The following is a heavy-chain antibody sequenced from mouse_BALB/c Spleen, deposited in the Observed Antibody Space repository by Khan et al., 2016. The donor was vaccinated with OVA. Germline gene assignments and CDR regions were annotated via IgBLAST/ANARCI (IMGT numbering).Heavy chain of an antibody. V-gene: IGHV14-3*02. CDR2: INPPNGNT. CDR3: ARMARK. CDR1: GFTFTDSA. Sequence: VQLQQSGAELVKSGATLKLSCAASGFTFTDSALHWLNQCPEQGLEWIGRINPPNGNTKDDPKFQGKATIKADTSSHTAYLQLSSLTYEDTAVYYSARMARKWGQGTTLTVSS. J-gene: IGHJ2*01.